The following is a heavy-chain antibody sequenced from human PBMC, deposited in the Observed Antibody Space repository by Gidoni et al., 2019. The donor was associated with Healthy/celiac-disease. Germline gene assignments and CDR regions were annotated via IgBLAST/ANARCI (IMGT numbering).Heavy chain of an antibody. D-gene: IGHD3-3*01. V-gene: IGHV3-33*01. CDR2: IWYDGSNK. Sequence: QVQLVESGGGVVQPGRSLRLSCAASGFTFSSYGMHWVRQAPGKGLEWVAVIWYDGSNKYYADSGKGRFTISRDNSKNTLYLQMNSLRAEDTAVYYCAREVWDGFLEWLAPTRTTFDPWGQGTLVTVSS. CDR3: AREVWDGFLEWLAPTRTTFDP. J-gene: IGHJ5*02. CDR1: GFTFSSYG.